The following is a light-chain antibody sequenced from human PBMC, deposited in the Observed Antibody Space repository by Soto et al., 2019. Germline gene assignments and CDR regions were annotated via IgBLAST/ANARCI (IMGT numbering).Light chain of an antibody. Sequence: EIVLTQSPGTLSLSPGERATLSCGASQGVSSSYLAWYQQRPGQAPRLLIYGASSRATGTPDRFSGSGSGTDFTLTISGLEPEDFAVYYCQQYGDSTRAFGQGTKVDIK. CDR3: QQYGDSTRA. CDR1: QGVSSSY. J-gene: IGKJ1*01. CDR2: GAS. V-gene: IGKV3-20*01.